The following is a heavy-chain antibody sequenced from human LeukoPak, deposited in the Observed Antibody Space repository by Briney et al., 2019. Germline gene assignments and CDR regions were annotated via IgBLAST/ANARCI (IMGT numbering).Heavy chain of an antibody. CDR1: GGSISSYYW. CDR3: ARMTSRDGFKLDP. Sequence: TLSLTCTVSGGSISSYYWSWIRQPPGKALEWLARIDWDDDKYYSTSLKTRLTISKDTSKNQVVLTMTNMDPVDTATYYCARMTSRDGFKLDPWGQGTLVTVSS. V-gene: IGHV2-70*11. J-gene: IGHJ5*02. CDR2: IDWDDDK. D-gene: IGHD5-24*01.